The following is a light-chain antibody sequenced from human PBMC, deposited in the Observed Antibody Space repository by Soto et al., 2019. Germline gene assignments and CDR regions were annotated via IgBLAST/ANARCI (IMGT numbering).Light chain of an antibody. J-gene: IGKJ1*01. V-gene: IGKV3-15*01. CDR2: GAS. CDR3: QHYNNWPPP. CDR1: QSISSY. Sequence: ETVLTQSQAALSLSPGERATLFFRASQSISSYLAGYQQKPGQAPRLLIYGASTRATGIPARFSGSGSGTEFTLTISSLQSEDFAVYYCQHYNNWPPPFGQGTKVDIK.